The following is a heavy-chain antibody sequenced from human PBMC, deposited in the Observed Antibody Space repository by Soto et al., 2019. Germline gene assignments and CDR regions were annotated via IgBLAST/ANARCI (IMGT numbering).Heavy chain of an antibody. V-gene: IGHV3-21*01. CDR3: ARELGQKFDY. Sequence: GGSLRLSCPASGFTFSSYSMNWVRQAPGKRLEWVSSISSSSSYIYYADSVTGRFTISRDNAKNSLYLQMNSLRADNTAVYYCARELGQKFDYCGQGRLVTVS. CDR1: GFTFSSYS. CDR2: ISSSSSYI. J-gene: IGHJ4*02.